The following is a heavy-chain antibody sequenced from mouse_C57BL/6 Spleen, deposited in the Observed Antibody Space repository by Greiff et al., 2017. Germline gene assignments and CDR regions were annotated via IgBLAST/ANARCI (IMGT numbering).Heavy chain of an antibody. CDR2: IYPGDGDT. Sequence: VQLVESGAELVKPGASVKISCKASGYAFSSYWMNWVKQRPGKGLEWIGQIYPGDGDTNYNGKFKGKATLTADKSSSTAYMQLSSLTSEDSAVYFCARSDTTVVATDYWGQGTTLTVSS. CDR3: ARSDTTVVATDY. D-gene: IGHD1-1*01. V-gene: IGHV1-80*01. CDR1: GYAFSSYW. J-gene: IGHJ2*01.